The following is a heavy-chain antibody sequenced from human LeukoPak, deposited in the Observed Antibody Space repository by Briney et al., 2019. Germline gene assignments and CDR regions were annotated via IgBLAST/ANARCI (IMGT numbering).Heavy chain of an antibody. CDR2: ISAYNGNT. CDR3: ARAPLLWFGEPTPTHFDY. J-gene: IGHJ4*02. Sequence: ASVEVSCKASGYTFTSYGISWVRQAPGQGLEWMGWISAYNGNTNYAQKLQGRVTMTTDTSTSTAYMELRSLRSDDTAVYYCARAPLLWFGEPTPTHFDYWGQGTLVTVSS. D-gene: IGHD3-10*01. V-gene: IGHV1-18*01. CDR1: GYTFTSYG.